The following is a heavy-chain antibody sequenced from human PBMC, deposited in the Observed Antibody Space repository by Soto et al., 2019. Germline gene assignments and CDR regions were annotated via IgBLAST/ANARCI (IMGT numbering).Heavy chain of an antibody. Sequence: EVQMVEAGGGLVKPGGSLRLSCAVSGFSFSNYRMKWVRQAPGKGLEWVSSISSSSSFIYYAESVKGRFTISRDNAKNSRYLQRNSLIVEDTAVYYCARDLFDSWGQGTLVTVSS. CDR2: ISSSSSFI. CDR3: ARDLFDS. J-gene: IGHJ4*02. V-gene: IGHV3-21*01. CDR1: GFSFSNYR.